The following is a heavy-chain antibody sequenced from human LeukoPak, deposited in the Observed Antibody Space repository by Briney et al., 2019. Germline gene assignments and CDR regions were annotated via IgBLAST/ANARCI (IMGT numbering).Heavy chain of an antibody. D-gene: IGHD1-26*01. V-gene: IGHV3-21*01. CDR1: GFTFDSFS. CDR2: ISSSSTYI. CDR3: ARVPGEMGATLAYLAY. J-gene: IGHJ4*02. Sequence: PGGSLRLSCAASGFTFDSFSINWVRQAPGKGLEWVASISSSSTYIYYGGSVKGRFTISRDNAKNLVYLEMNSLRAEDTAVYYCARVPGEMGATLAYLAYWGQGTLVFVSS.